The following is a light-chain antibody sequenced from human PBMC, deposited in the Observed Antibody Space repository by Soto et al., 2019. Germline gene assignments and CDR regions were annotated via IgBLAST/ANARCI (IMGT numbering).Light chain of an antibody. CDR3: QQTSSTIFT. J-gene: IGKJ3*01. V-gene: IGKV1-39*01. CDR1: QSIGRY. Sequence: DIQMTQSPSSLSASVGDRVTITCRASQSIGRYLNWYQQKPGKAPSLLISTTTTLQSEVPSRFSGSGSGTDFTLTITSLQPEDFATYYCQQTSSTIFTFGPGTKVDIK. CDR2: TTT.